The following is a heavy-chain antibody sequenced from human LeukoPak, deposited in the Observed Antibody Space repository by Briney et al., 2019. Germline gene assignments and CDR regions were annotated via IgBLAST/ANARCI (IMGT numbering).Heavy chain of an antibody. CDR3: ATHSSGWYKSAFDI. CDR2: IYTSGST. J-gene: IGHJ3*02. CDR1: GGSISSYY. V-gene: IGHV4-4*07. D-gene: IGHD6-19*01. Sequence: SETLSLTCTVSGGSISSYYWSWIRQPAGKGLEWIGRIYTSGSTNYNPSLKSRVTMSVDTSKNQFSLKLSTVTAADTAVYYCATHSSGWYKSAFDIWGQGTMVTVSS.